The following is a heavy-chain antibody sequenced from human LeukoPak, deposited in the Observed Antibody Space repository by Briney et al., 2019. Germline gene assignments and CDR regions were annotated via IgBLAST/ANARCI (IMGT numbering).Heavy chain of an antibody. V-gene: IGHV4-39*01. CDR3: ARHVQDLGIKV. CDR2: IYRRGST. J-gene: IGHJ6*02. D-gene: IGHD3-10*02. Sequence: SETLSLTCTVSGASISSSDSYWRWIRQPPGKGLEWIGSIYRRGSTSYNPSLKSRVTVSEDMSKNHFSLRLSSVTAADTAVYYCARHVQDLGIKVWGQGTTVTVSS. CDR1: GASISSSDSY.